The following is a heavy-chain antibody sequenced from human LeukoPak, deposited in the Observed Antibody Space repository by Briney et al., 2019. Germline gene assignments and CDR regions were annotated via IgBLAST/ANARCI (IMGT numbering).Heavy chain of an antibody. CDR2: IYYRGST. Sequence: SATLSLTCTVSGGSISSGDYYWSWIRQPPGKGLERIGYIYYRGSTYYNPSLKSRVTISVDTSKNQFSLKLSSVTAADTAVYYCARGLRQWLETNYYYYYGMDVWGQGTTVTVSS. V-gene: IGHV4-30-4*01. J-gene: IGHJ6*02. D-gene: IGHD6-19*01. CDR3: ARGLRQWLETNYYYYYGMDV. CDR1: GGSISSGDYY.